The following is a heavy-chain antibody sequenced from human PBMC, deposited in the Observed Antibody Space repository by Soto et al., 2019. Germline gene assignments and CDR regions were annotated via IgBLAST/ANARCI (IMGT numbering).Heavy chain of an antibody. CDR2: INPNSGGT. Sequence: GASVKVSCKASGYTFTGYYMHWVRQAPGQGLEWMGWINPNSGGTNYAQKFQGWVTMTRDTSISTAYMELSRLRSDDTAVYYCARDMWDTAMVKRPYGMAVWGQGTTVTVSS. V-gene: IGHV1-2*04. CDR1: GYTFTGYY. J-gene: IGHJ6*02. CDR3: ARDMWDTAMVKRPYGMAV. D-gene: IGHD5-18*01.